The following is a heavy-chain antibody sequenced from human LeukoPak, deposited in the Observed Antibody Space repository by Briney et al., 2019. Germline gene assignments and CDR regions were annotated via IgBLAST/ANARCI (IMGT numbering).Heavy chain of an antibody. V-gene: IGHV4-59*01. Sequence: PSETLSLTCTVSGGYISSYYWSWIQQPPAKRLDWIGYIYYSGSTNYNPSLKSRVTISVDTPKNQFSLKLSSVTAADTAVYYCARAIKPIQLWFGGWFDPWGQGTLVTVSS. CDR2: IYYSGST. D-gene: IGHD5-18*01. CDR3: ARAIKPIQLWFGGWFDP. CDR1: GGYISSYY. J-gene: IGHJ5*02.